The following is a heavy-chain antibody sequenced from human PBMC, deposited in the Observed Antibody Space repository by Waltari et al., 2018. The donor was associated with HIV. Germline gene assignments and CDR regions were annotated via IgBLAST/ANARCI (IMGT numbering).Heavy chain of an antibody. V-gene: IGHV3-23*01. CDR1: GFIFTDFA. D-gene: IGHD3-10*01. CDR3: VKDSGRAADVFDL. Sequence: GGSLRLSCAASGFIFTDFAMDWVRQAPGKGLEWVSAIRGGGETFYADSVKGRFTISRDNSKNTLYLQMNSLRADDAAVYYCVKDSGRAADVFDLWGQGTMVTVSS. J-gene: IGHJ3*01. CDR2: IRGGGET.